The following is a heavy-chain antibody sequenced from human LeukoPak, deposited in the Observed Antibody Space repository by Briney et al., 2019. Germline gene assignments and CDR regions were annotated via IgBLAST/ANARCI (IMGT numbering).Heavy chain of an antibody. D-gene: IGHD5-18*01. CDR1: GGTFSSYA. J-gene: IGHJ4*02. V-gene: IGHV1-69*01. CDR3: ARRRGYSYGSLDY. Sequence: GASVKVSCKASGGTFSSYAISWVRQAPGQGLKWMGGIITIFGTANYAQKFQGRVTITADESTSTAYMELSSLRSEDTAVYYCARRRGYSYGSLDYWGQGTLVTVSS. CDR2: IITIFGTA.